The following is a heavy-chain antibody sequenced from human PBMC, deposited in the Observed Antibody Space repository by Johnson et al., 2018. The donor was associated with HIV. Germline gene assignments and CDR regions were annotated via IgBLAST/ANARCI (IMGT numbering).Heavy chain of an antibody. CDR3: VKDRGSPGIPAAFDI. Sequence: VQLVESGGGLVQPGGSLRLSCAASGFTFSSYDMHWVRQATGKGLEWVSAIGTAGDTYYPGSVKGRFTISRENAKNSLYLQMNSLRAEDTAVYYCVKDRGSPGIPAAFDIWGQGTMVTVSS. CDR2: IGTAGDT. D-gene: IGHD1-26*01. V-gene: IGHV3-13*01. J-gene: IGHJ3*02. CDR1: GFTFSSYD.